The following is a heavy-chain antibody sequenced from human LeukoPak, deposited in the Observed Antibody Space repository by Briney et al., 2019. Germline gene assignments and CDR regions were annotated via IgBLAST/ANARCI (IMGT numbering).Heavy chain of an antibody. CDR3: ARDVPKVGATRVNAFDI. CDR1: GGSINYYY. J-gene: IGHJ3*02. D-gene: IGHD1-26*01. Sequence: SETLSLTCTVSGGSINYYYWMWIRQPPGKGLEWIGYIYYSGSTNYNPSLKSRVTISVDTSKNQFSLKLSSVTAADTAVYYCARDVPKVGATRVNAFDIWGQGTMVTVSS. V-gene: IGHV4-59*01. CDR2: IYYSGST.